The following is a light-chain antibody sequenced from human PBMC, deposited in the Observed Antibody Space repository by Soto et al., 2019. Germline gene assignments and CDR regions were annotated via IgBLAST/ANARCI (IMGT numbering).Light chain of an antibody. CDR3: MQGSPWPGT. CDR1: QSLVSSDGNTY. J-gene: IGKJ1*01. V-gene: IGKV2-30*01. CDR2: RVS. Sequence: DVVMTQSPLSLPVTLGQPASISCRSTQSLVSSDGNTYLTWLQQRPGQSPRRLIYRVSGRESGVQERFGGGGSGINFTLKISGVEAEDVGVYYGMQGSPWPGTFGQGTKVKIK.